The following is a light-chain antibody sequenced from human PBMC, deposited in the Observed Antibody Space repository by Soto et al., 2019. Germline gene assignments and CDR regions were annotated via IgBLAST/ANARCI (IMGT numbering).Light chain of an antibody. V-gene: IGLV1-51*01. CDR3: GAWDSSLSAGV. CDR2: DNN. Sequence: QSVLTQPPSVSAAPGQKVTISCSGSSSNIGHNYVSWYRQLPGTAPKLLIYDNNQRPSGIPDRFSGSKSGTSATLGITGLQTGDEADYYCGAWDSSLSAGVFGGGTKLTV. CDR1: SSNIGHNY. J-gene: IGLJ2*01.